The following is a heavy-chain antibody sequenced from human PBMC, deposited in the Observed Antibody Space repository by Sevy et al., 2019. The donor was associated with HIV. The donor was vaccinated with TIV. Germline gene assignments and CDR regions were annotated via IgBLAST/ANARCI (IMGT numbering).Heavy chain of an antibody. Sequence: GGSLRLSCTASGFTVSYNYISWVRQAPGKGLEWISDIYRNGRTDYVDSVKGRFVISRDNSKNMCYIQMNSMRAEDTAVYYCGRGPYDPDDWGPGTLVTVSS. CDR1: GFTVSYNY. D-gene: IGHD5-12*01. CDR2: IYRNGRT. J-gene: IGHJ4*02. CDR3: GRGPYDPDD. V-gene: IGHV3-53*01.